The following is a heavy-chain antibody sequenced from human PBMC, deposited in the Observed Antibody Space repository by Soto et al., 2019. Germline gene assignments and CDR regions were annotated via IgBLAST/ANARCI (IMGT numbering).Heavy chain of an antibody. J-gene: IGHJ5*02. V-gene: IGHV1-69*02. D-gene: IGHD4-17*01. CDR2: IIPLLGMS. CDR3: ARAPPVTTQWFDP. CDR1: GGPFNHYT. Sequence: QVQLVQSGTEVKKPGSSVNVSCQASGGPFNHYTIHWVRQAPGQGLEWMGRIIPLLGMSNYAQRFQGRVTFTADKSTTTVYMELRSLRSDDAAVYFCARAPPVTTQWFDPWGQGTLVTVSS.